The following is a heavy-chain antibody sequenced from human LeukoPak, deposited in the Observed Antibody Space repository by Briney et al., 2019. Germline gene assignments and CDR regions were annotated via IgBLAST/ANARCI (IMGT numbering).Heavy chain of an antibody. CDR2: IYSGGNT. V-gene: IGHV3-66*01. CDR3: ARGYSYGNYFDY. CDR1: GVIVSANY. J-gene: IGHJ4*02. D-gene: IGHD5-18*01. Sequence: GGSLRLSCAASGVIVSANYMNWVRQAPGEGLEWVSVIYSGGNTDYADSVKGRFTISRDNFENTLFLQMNSLRADDTAVYYCARGYSYGNYFDYWGQGTLVAVSP.